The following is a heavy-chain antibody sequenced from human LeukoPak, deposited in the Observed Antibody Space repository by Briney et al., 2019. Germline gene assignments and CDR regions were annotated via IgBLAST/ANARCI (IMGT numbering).Heavy chain of an antibody. Sequence: ASVKVSCKASGYTFTSYDFNWVRQATGQRPEWMGWMSPNSGDTGYAQKFQDRVTMTRNTSISTAYMELSSLRSDDTAVYYCARATKGDYPDYWGQGTLVTVSS. CDR1: GYTFTSYD. V-gene: IGHV1-8*01. J-gene: IGHJ4*02. CDR3: ARATKGDYPDY. CDR2: MSPNSGDT.